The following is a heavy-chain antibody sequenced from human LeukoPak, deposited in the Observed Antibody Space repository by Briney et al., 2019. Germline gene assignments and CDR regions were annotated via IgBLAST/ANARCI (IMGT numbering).Heavy chain of an antibody. J-gene: IGHJ1*01. CDR2: IYHSGST. V-gene: IGHV4-38-2*02. CDR3: ATLDYDYGRY. CDR1: GYSISSGYY. Sequence: SETLSLTCTVSGYSISSGYYWGWIRQPPGKGLEWIGSIYHSGSTYYNPSLKSRVTISVDTSKNQFSLKLSSVTAADTAVYYCATLDYDYGRYWGQGTLVTVSS. D-gene: IGHD4-17*01.